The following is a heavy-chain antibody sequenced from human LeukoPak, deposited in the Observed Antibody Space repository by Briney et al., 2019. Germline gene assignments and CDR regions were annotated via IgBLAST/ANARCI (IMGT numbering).Heavy chain of an antibody. J-gene: IGHJ4*02. CDR3: ARGGDYGGVLYFFDH. V-gene: IGHV3-53*04. D-gene: IGHD4-23*01. CDR2: LFGGGST. Sequence: PGGSLRLSCAASGFTVSTNYMSWVRQAPGKGPEWLSVLFGGGSTYYADSVKGRFTISRHNSRNTLYLQMNSLEPEDTAVYYCARGGDYGGVLYFFDHWGQGTLVTVSS. CDR1: GFTVSTNY.